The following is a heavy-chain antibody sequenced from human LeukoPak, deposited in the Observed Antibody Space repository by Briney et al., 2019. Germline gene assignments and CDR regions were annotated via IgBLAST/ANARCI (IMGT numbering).Heavy chain of an antibody. V-gene: IGHV3-23*01. CDR2: LSGGSINS. Sequence: SGGTLRLPCAASGFTFSNYGMSWVRQAAGKGLEWVSHLSGGSINSYYADSVKGRFTVSRDNSKNTLFLHMNSLRAEDTAVYSCAKGYYGSGSYGWFDYWGQGTLVTVSS. D-gene: IGHD3-10*01. CDR1: GFTFSNYG. J-gene: IGHJ4*02. CDR3: AKGYYGSGSYGWFDY.